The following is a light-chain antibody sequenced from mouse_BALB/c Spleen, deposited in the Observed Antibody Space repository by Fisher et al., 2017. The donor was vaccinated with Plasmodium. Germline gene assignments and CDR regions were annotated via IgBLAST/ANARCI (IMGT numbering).Light chain of an antibody. J-gene: IGKJ5*01. CDR2: YTS. Sequence: DIVLTQSPVTLSVTPGDSVSLSCRASQSISNSLHWYQQKSHESPRLLINYTSQSISGIPSRFSGSGSGTDFTLSISSVETEDFGMYFCQQSNSWPLTFGTGAKLELK. CDR1: QSISNS. V-gene: IGKV5-43*01. CDR3: QQSNSWPLT.